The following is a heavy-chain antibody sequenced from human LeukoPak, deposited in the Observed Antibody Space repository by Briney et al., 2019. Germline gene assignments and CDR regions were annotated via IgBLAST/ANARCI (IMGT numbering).Heavy chain of an antibody. V-gene: IGHV3-21*01. CDR3: ARGGAARPDF. CDR2: ISSSSSYI. Sequence: PGGSLRLSCAASGFTFSSYSMNWVRQAPGKGLEWVSSISSSSSYIYYADSVKGRFTISRDNAKNSLYLQMNSLRVEDTAVYYCARGGAARPDFWGQGTLVTVSS. J-gene: IGHJ4*02. CDR1: GFTFSSYS. D-gene: IGHD6-6*01.